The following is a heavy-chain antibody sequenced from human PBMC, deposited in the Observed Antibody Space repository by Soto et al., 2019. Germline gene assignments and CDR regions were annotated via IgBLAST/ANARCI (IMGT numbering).Heavy chain of an antibody. CDR2: INPSGGST. CDR1: AYTFTRYN. D-gene: IGHD1-1*01. CDR3: ARNGTRVDAFDI. Sequence: GSSVKVSCRASAYTFTRYNMYSVRLSPGRGLEWMRIINPSGGSTRYAKKFQGRVTMTRDTYTSTVYMELGSLRSEETAVYSCARNGTRVDAFDIWGKGTMVTVSS. V-gene: IGHV1-46*01. J-gene: IGHJ3*02.